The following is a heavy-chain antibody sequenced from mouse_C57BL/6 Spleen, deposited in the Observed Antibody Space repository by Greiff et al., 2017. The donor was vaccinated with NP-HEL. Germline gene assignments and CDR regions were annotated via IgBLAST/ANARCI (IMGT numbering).Heavy chain of an antibody. V-gene: IGHV5-17*01. CDR1: GFTFSDYG. Sequence: EVKVVESGGGLVKPGGSLKLSCAASGFTFSDYGMHWVRQAPEKGLEWVAYISSGSSTIYYADTVKGRFTISRDNAKNTLFLQMTSLRSEDTAMYYCARGKIVGYYFDYWGQGTTLTVSS. CDR2: ISSGSSTI. CDR3: ARGKIVGYYFDY. J-gene: IGHJ2*01.